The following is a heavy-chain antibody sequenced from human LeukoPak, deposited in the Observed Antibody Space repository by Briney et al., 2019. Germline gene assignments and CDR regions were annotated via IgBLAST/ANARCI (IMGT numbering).Heavy chain of an antibody. CDR1: GYTFTSYG. CDR3: ARDHYYDILTGYPDPPGY. Sequence: GASVKVSCKASGYTFTSYGISWVRQAPGQGLEWMGWISAYNGNTNYAQKLQGRVTMTTDTSTSTAYMELRSLRSDDTAVYYCARDHYYDILTGYPDPPGYWGQGTLVTVSS. V-gene: IGHV1-18*01. CDR2: ISAYNGNT. D-gene: IGHD3-9*01. J-gene: IGHJ4*02.